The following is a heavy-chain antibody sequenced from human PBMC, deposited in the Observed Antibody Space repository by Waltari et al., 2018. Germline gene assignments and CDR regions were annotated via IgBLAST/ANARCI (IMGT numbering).Heavy chain of an antibody. CDR2: IYHSGST. J-gene: IGHJ4*01. Sequence: VQLQESGPGLVKPSATLSLPCAVSGFSFRRCYQWCWIRQPPGKGLEWFGRIYHSGSTYFNPYLKSRVTISVDTSKNKVSLRLSSVTAADTAVYYCARMFYDFWTGYSDYWGHGTRVTVSS. CDR3: ARMFYDFWTGYSDY. V-gene: IGHV4-38-2*01. D-gene: IGHD3-3*01. CDR1: GFSFRRCYQ.